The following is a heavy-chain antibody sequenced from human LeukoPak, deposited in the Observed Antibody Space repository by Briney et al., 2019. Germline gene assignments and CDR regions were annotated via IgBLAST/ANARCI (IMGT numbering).Heavy chain of an antibody. J-gene: IGHJ6*02. CDR3: ARGQGRYSPNSWYYGMDV. CDR1: GYTFTGYY. V-gene: IGHV1-2*02. D-gene: IGHD5-18*01. CDR2: INPNSGGT. Sequence: GASVKVSCKASGYTFTGYYMHWVRQAPGQGLEWMGWINPNSGGTNYAQKFQGRVTMTRDTSISTAYLELSRLRSDDTAVYYCARGQGRYSPNSWYYGMDVWGQGTTVTVSS.